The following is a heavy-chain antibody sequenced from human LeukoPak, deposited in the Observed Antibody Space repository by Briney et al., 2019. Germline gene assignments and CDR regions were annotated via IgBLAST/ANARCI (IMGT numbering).Heavy chain of an antibody. CDR3: AKSLWGYNLGNFDY. CDR1: GFTFRNSD. V-gene: IGHV3-23*01. CDR2: ISGSGGST. Sequence: PGGSLRLSCAASGFTFRNSDMHWVRQAPGKGLEWVSAISGSGGSTYYADSVKGRFTISRDNSKNTLYLQMNSLRAEDTAVYYCAKSLWGYNLGNFDYWGQGTLVTVSS. J-gene: IGHJ4*02. D-gene: IGHD5-24*01.